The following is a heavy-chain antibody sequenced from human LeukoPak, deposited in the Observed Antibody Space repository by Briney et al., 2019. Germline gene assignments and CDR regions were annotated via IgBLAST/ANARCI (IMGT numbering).Heavy chain of an antibody. J-gene: IGHJ6*02. CDR2: ISYDGSNK. D-gene: IGHD1-1*01. Sequence: GGSLRLSCAASGFTFSSYAMHWVRQAPGKGLEWVAVISYDGSNKYYADSVKGRFTISRDNSKNTLYLQMSSLRAEDTAIYFCSRSTDHAPTPWNYNGLDVWGQGTTVTVSS. CDR1: GFTFSSYA. CDR3: SRSTDHAPTPWNYNGLDV. V-gene: IGHV3-30-3*01.